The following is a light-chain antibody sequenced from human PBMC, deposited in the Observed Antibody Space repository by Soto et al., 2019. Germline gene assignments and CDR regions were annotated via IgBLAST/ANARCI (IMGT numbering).Light chain of an antibody. CDR1: QSVNSN. CDR2: GAS. J-gene: IGKJ1*01. Sequence: EIVMTQSPATLSVSPGERATLSCRASQSVNSNLAWYQQKPGQAPRLLIYGASSRATGIPDRFSGSGSGTDFTLTISRLEPEDFAVYYCQQYNNWPPTWTFGQGTKVDI. CDR3: QQYNNWPPTWT. V-gene: IGKV3D-15*01.